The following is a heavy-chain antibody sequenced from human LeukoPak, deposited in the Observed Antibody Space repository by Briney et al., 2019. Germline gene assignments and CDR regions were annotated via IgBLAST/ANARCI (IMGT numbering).Heavy chain of an antibody. V-gene: IGHV3-30-3*01. D-gene: IGHD5-24*01. CDR1: GFTVSSNY. J-gene: IGHJ4*02. CDR3: ARDRRDGYNKVLDY. CDR2: ISYDGSNK. Sequence: GGSLRLSCAASGFTVSSNYMSWVRQAPGKGLEWVAVISYDGSNKYYADSVKGRFTISRDNSKNTLYLQMNSLRAEDTAVYYCARDRRDGYNKVLDYWGQGTLVTVSS.